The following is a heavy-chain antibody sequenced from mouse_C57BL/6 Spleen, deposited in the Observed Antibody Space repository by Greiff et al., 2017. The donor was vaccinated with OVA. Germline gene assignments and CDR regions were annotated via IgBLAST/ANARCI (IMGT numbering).Heavy chain of an antibody. Sequence: EVKVVESGGGLVQPGGSLSLSCAASGFTFTDYYMSWVRQPPGKALEWLGFIRNKANGYTTEYSASVKGRFTISRDNSQSILYLQMNALRAEDSATYYCASSGIYYGNSYYYAMDYWGQGTSVTVSS. CDR2: IRNKANGYTT. V-gene: IGHV7-3*01. CDR1: GFTFTDYY. CDR3: ASSGIYYGNSYYYAMDY. D-gene: IGHD2-1*01. J-gene: IGHJ4*01.